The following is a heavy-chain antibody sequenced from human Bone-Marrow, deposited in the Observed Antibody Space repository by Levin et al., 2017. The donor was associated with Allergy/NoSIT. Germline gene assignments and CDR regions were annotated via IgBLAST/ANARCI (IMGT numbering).Heavy chain of an antibody. CDR1: GFPFSDFY. CDR2: VSGSGGTT. Sequence: GGSLRLSCAVSGFPFSDFYMNWIRQSPGKGLEWISFVSGSGGTTYYTDSVRGRFTIFRDNAKNSLYLQMSSLTAEDSGFYYCARGNALDLWGQGILVTVSS. CDR3: ARGNALDL. D-gene: IGHD1-1*01. J-gene: IGHJ5*02. V-gene: IGHV3-11*01.